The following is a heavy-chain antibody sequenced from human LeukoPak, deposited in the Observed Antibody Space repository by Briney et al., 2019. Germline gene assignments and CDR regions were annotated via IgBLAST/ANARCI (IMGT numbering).Heavy chain of an antibody. J-gene: IGHJ4*02. V-gene: IGHV3-74*01. CDR3: ARNSGSYYFDY. D-gene: IGHD1-26*01. CDR1: GFTFSSYW. CDR2: INSDGSST. Sequence: PGGSLRLSCAASGFTFSSYWMHWVRQAPGKGLVWVSRINSDGSSTSYADSVKGRFTISRDNAKNTLYLQMNSLRAEDTAVYYCARNSGSYYFDYWGQGTLVTVSS.